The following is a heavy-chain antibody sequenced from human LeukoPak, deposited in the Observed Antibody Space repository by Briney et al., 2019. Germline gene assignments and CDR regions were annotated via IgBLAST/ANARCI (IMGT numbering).Heavy chain of an antibody. Sequence: ASVTVSCKASGYTFTGYYMQWVRQAPGQGLEWMGWINPNSGGTNYAQKFQGRVTMTRDTSISTAYMELSRLRSDDTAVYYCARDRRVDTASALRGYYYYGMDVWGQGTTVTVSS. D-gene: IGHD5-18*01. J-gene: IGHJ6*02. CDR2: INPNSGGT. CDR1: GYTFTGYY. V-gene: IGHV1-2*02. CDR3: ARDRRVDTASALRGYYYYGMDV.